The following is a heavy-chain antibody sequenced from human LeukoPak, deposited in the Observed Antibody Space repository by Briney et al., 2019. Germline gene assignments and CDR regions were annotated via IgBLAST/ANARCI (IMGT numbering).Heavy chain of an antibody. CDR2: ISSSSSYI. V-gene: IGHV3-21*01. CDR3: ASRDYYDFWSGYKGAFDI. Sequence: GGSLRLSCAAWGFTFSSYSMNWVRQAPGKGLEGVSSISSSSSYIYYADSVKGRFTISRDNPKNSLYLQMNSLRAEDTAVYYCASRDYYDFWSGYKGAFDIWGQGTMVTVSS. CDR1: GFTFSSYS. J-gene: IGHJ3*02. D-gene: IGHD3-3*01.